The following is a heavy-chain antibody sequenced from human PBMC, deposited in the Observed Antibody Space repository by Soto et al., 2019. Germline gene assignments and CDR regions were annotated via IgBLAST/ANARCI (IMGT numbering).Heavy chain of an antibody. J-gene: IGHJ4*02. CDR3: ARDREYCSGGSCYPEVFDY. Sequence: QVQLQESGPGLVKPSETLSLTCTVSGGSISSYYWSWIRQPAGKGLEWIGRIYTSGSTNYNPSLKRRVTMSVDTSKNQFSLKLSSVTAADTAVYYCARDREYCSGGSCYPEVFDYWGQGTLVTVSS. CDR2: IYTSGST. D-gene: IGHD2-15*01. CDR1: GGSISSYY. V-gene: IGHV4-4*07.